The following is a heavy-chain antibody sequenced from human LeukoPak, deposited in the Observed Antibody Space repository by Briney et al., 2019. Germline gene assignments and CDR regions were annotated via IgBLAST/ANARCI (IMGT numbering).Heavy chain of an antibody. J-gene: IGHJ4*02. CDR3: AREGSYYDFWSGFIY. V-gene: IGHV4-59*01. D-gene: IGHD3-3*01. Sequence: SETLSLTCTVSGGSISSYYWSWIRQPPGEGLEWIGYIYYSGSTNYNPSLKSRVTISVDTSKNQFSLKLSSVTAADTAVYYCAREGSYYDFWSGFIYWGQGTLVTVSS. CDR1: GGSISSYY. CDR2: IYYSGST.